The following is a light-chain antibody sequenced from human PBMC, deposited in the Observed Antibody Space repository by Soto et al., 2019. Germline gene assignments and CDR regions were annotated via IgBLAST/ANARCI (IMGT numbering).Light chain of an antibody. CDR3: CSYAGSSTVV. V-gene: IGLV2-23*02. CDR2: EVS. Sequence: QSVLTQPASVSGSPGQSITISCTGPSGVVGGYNLVSWYQQHPGKAPKLMIYEVSKRPSGVSNRFSGSKSGNTASLTISGLQAEDEADYYCCSYAGSSTVVFGGGTKLTVL. J-gene: IGLJ2*01. CDR1: SGVVGGYNL.